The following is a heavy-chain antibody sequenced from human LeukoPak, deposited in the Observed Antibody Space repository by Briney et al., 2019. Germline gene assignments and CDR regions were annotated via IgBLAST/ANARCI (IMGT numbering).Heavy chain of an antibody. CDR1: GGSISSYY. CDR2: IYYSGST. CDR3: ARRKYSGSSQFDY. D-gene: IGHD1-26*01. V-gene: IGHV4-59*08. J-gene: IGHJ4*02. Sequence: KTSETLSLTCTVSGGSISSYYWSWIRQPPGKGLEWIGYIYYSGSTNYNPSLKSRVTISVDTSKNQFSLKLSSVTAADTAVYYCARRKYSGSSQFDYWGQGTLVTVSS.